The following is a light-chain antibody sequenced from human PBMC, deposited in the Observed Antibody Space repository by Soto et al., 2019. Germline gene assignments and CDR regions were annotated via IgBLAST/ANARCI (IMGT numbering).Light chain of an antibody. V-gene: IGLV2-14*01. CDR2: DVS. J-gene: IGLJ2*01. CDR3: SSYTNSNTRVL. CDR1: SSDVGGYNF. Sequence: SALTQPASVSGSPGQSITISCTGTSSDVGGYNFVSWYQQHPGKAPKLMIYDVSNRPSGVSNRFSGSKSGKTASLTISGLQAEDEADYYCSSYTNSNTRVLFGGGTKLTVL.